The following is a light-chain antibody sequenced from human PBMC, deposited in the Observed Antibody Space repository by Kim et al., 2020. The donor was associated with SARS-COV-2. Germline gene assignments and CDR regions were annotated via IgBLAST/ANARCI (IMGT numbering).Light chain of an antibody. J-gene: IGLJ2*01. Sequence: SYELTQPPSVSVSPGQTASITCPGDKLGDKYACWYQQKPGQSPVLVIYQDSKRPSGIPERFSGSNSGNTATLTISGTQAMDEADYYCQAWDSSTAWEVFGGGTQLTVL. CDR1: KLGDKY. CDR3: QAWDSSTAWEV. V-gene: IGLV3-1*01. CDR2: QDS.